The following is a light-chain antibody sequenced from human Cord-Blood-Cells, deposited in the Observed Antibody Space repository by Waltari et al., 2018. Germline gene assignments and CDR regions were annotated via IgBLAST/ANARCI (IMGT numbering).Light chain of an antibody. V-gene: IGKV4-1*01. Sequence: DIAMTQSPDSLAVSLGARAPINCKSSQSVLYSSNNKNYLAWYQQKPGQPPKLLIYWASTRESGVPDRFSGSGSGTDFTLTISSLQAEDVAVYYCQQYYSTPLTFGGGTKVEIK. CDR1: QSVLYSSNNKNY. J-gene: IGKJ4*01. CDR3: QQYYSTPLT. CDR2: WAS.